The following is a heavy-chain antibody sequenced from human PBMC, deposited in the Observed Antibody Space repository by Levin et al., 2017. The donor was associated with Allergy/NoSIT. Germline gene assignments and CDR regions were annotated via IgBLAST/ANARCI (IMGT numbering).Heavy chain of an antibody. D-gene: IGHD1-26*01. CDR1: GFTFSSYG. Sequence: GGSLRLSCAASGFTFSSYGMHWVRQAPGKGLEWVAVISYDGSNKYYADSVKGRFTISRDNSKNTLYLQMNSLRAEDTAVYYCAKDPDLSGSCPPYCYGMDVWGQGTTVTVSS. J-gene: IGHJ6*02. V-gene: IGHV3-30*18. CDR2: ISYDGSNK. CDR3: AKDPDLSGSCPPYCYGMDV.